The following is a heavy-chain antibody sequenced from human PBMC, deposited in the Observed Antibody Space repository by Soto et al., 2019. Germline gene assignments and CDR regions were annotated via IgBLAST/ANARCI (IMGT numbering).Heavy chain of an antibody. Sequence: GGSLRLSCAASGFTFSNDWMHWVRQAAGKGLVWVSRINMDGSSTNYADSVKGRFTISRDNAKNTVYLQMNSLRAEDTAVYYCARGPXGMYGNDHWGQGALVTV. V-gene: IGHV3-74*01. CDR1: GFTFSNDW. D-gene: IGHD3-10*02. CDR3: ARGPXGMYGNDH. CDR2: INMDGSST. J-gene: IGHJ5*02.